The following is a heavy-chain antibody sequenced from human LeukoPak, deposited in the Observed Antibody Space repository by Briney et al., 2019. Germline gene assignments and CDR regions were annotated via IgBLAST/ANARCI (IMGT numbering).Heavy chain of an antibody. CDR2: ISDSGSTI. V-gene: IGHV3-11*01. CDR3: AREMEGDYGSGTFFDL. D-gene: IGHD3-10*01. J-gene: IGHJ4*02. Sequence: PGGSLRLSCAASEFVFSDHYMSWLRQAPGKGLEWVSYISDSGSTIYYADSVKGRFTISRDYVKNSLYLQMNGLRAEDTAVYYCAREMEGDYGSGTFFDLWGQGNMVTVSS. CDR1: EFVFSDHY.